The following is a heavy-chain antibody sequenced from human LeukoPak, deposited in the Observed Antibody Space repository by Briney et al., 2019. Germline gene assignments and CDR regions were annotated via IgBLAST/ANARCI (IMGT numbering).Heavy chain of an antibody. J-gene: IGHJ4*02. Sequence: GGSLSLSCAASGFTLGGYTMSWVRQAPGKGLQWVSTITSGGDYMYYADPVKGRFTISRDDSKNSLYLHMNSLRAEDTAVYYCTRVSTFGVVIANDYWGQGTVVTVSS. CDR2: ITSGGDYM. CDR1: GFTLGGYT. V-gene: IGHV3-21*01. D-gene: IGHD3-16*02. CDR3: TRVSTFGVVIANDY.